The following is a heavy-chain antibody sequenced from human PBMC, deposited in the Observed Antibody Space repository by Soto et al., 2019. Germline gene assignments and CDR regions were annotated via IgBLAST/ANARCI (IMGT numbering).Heavy chain of an antibody. CDR2: ISGSGGTT. J-gene: IGHJ4*02. V-gene: IGHV3-23*01. CDR3: AKDRHYGSGTYSDSYLDY. D-gene: IGHD3-10*01. CDR1: GFTFNSYA. Sequence: EVQLLESGGGLVQPGGSLRLSCGGSGFTFNSYAMTWVRQAPGKGLEWVSAISGSGGTTYYANSEKGRFTSSRDQSTDTLYLQMNSLRAEDTAIYYCAKDRHYGSGTYSDSYLDYWGQGTLVTVSS.